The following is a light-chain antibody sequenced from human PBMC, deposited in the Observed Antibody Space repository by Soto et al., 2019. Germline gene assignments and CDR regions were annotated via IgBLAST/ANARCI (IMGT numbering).Light chain of an antibody. Sequence: QSVLTQPASVSGSPGQSITISCTGTSSDVGGYNYVSWYQQHPGKAPKLMIYDVSNRPSGVSNRFSGSKSGNTASLTISWLQAEDEADYYCISYTSSSTCVFGTGTKVTVL. CDR2: DVS. J-gene: IGLJ1*01. CDR3: ISYTSSSTCV. CDR1: SSDVGGYNY. V-gene: IGLV2-14*01.